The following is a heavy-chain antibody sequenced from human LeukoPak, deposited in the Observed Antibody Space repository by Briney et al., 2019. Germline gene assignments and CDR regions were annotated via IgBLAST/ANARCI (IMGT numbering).Heavy chain of an antibody. CDR2: INWNSDTK. CDR1: GFAFHNYT. CDR3: AKDTGGNGAYFYAMDV. Sequence: GGSLRLSCVGSGFAFHNYTMHWVRRPPGKGLEWVSAINWNSDTKAYADSVKGRFTISRDRARNSLYLQMDSLRPEDTALYYCAKDTGGNGAYFYAMDVWGQGTSVTVSS. D-gene: IGHD4-23*01. V-gene: IGHV3-9*01. J-gene: IGHJ6*02.